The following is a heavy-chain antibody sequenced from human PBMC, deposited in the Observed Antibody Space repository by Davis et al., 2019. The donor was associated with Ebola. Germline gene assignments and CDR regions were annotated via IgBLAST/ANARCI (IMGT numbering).Heavy chain of an antibody. J-gene: IGHJ3*02. CDR1: GFTFGLSA. V-gene: IGHV3-23*01. CDR3: AKDTSNIWFDI. CDR2: ISGSGGAT. D-gene: IGHD1-26*01. Sequence: GGSLRLSCAASGFTFGLSAMSWVRQAPGKGLEWVSGISGSGGATYYADSVKGRFTISRDNSKNTLYLQMNGLRVEDTAIYYCAKDTSNIWFDIWGQGTMVTVSS.